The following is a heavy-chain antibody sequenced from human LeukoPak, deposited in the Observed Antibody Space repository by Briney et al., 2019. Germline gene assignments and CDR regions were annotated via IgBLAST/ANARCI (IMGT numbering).Heavy chain of an antibody. D-gene: IGHD3-16*01. Sequence: SETLSLTCTVSGGSISSSSYYWGWLRQPPGKGLEWIGSIYYSGSTYYNPSLKSRVTISVDTSKNQFSLKLSSVTAADTAVYYCARVVMDAFDIWGQGTMVTVSS. V-gene: IGHV4-39*07. J-gene: IGHJ3*02. CDR2: IYYSGST. CDR1: GGSISSSSYY. CDR3: ARVVMDAFDI.